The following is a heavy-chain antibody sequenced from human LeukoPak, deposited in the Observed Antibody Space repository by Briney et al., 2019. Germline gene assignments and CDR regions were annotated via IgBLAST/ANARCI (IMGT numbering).Heavy chain of an antibody. CDR1: GGSISSYY. J-gene: IGHJ2*01. CDR2: IYYSGST. D-gene: IGHD6-19*01. V-gene: IGHV4-59*08. CDR3: ARSVEQWLAPDWYFDL. Sequence: SETLSPTCTVSGGSISSYYWSWIRQPPGKGLEWIGYIYYSGSTNYNPSLKSRVTISVDTSKNQFSLKLSSVTAADTAVYYCARSVEQWLAPDWYFDLWGRGTLVTVSS.